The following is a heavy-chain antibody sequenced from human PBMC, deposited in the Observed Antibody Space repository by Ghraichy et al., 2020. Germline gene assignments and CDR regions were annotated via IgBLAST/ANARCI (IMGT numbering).Heavy chain of an antibody. CDR1: GFTFSSYS. V-gene: IGHV3-21*01. CDR2: ISSSSSYI. J-gene: IGHJ6*02. Sequence: GGSLRLSCAASGFTFSSYSMNWVRQAPGKGLEWVSSISSSSSYIYYADSVKGRFTISRDNAKNSLYLQMNSLRAEDTVVYYCAREVSTLRYYYYGMDVWGQGTTVTVSS. CDR3: AREVSTLRYYYYGMDV. D-gene: IGHD1-14*01.